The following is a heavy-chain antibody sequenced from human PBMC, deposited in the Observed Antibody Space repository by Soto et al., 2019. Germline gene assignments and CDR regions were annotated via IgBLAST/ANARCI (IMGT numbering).Heavy chain of an antibody. D-gene: IGHD2-2*01. CDR2: VSGSGAIT. J-gene: IGHJ4*02. V-gene: IGHV3-23*01. CDR3: AKDLWDGPAATAFDY. CDR1: GFTFRHYA. Sequence: QTGGSLRLSCAASGFTFRHYAMSWVRQAPGKGLEWVSDVSGSGAITYYADSVKGRFTISRDNSENKVYLQMDNLRADDTAVYYCAKDLWDGPAATAFDYWGQGTPVTVSS.